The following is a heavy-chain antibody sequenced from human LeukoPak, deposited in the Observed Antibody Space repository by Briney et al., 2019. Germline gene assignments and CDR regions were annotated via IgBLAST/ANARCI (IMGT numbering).Heavy chain of an antibody. J-gene: IGHJ3*02. CDR1: GGSISSSSYY. CDR3: ANLLSQWAAAKKRPFDI. CDR2: ISGSGGST. V-gene: IGHV3-23*01. D-gene: IGHD6-13*01. Sequence: ETLSLTCTVSGGSISSSSYYWGWIRQPPGKGLEWVSAISGSGGSTYYADSVKGRFTISRDNSKNTLYLQMNSLRAEDTAVYYCANLLSQWAAAKKRPFDIWGQGTMVTVSS.